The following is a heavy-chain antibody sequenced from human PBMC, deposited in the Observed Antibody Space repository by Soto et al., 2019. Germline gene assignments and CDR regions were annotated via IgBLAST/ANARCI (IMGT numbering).Heavy chain of an antibody. V-gene: IGHV1-3*01. J-gene: IGHJ4*02. D-gene: IGHD2-2*02. Sequence: GASVKVSCKASGYTFTSYAMHWVRQAPGQRLEWMGWINAANGDTKYSPKFQGRVTITRGTSTSTVYMELSSLRSEDTAVYYCARDFPSVPAAIRGFDYWGQGTLVTVSS. CDR2: INAANGDT. CDR3: ARDFPSVPAAIRGFDY. CDR1: GYTFTSYA.